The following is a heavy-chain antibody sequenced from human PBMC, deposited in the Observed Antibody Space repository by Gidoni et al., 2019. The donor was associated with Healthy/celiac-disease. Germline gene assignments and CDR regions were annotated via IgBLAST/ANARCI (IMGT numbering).Heavy chain of an antibody. CDR2: ISYDGSNK. CDR1: GFTFSSYA. CDR3: ASEWLVEGIDY. Sequence: QVQLVESGGGVVQPGRSLRLSCAASGFTFSSYAMHWVRQAPGKGLEWVAVISYDGSNKYYADSVKGRFTISRDNSKNTLYLQMNSLRAEDTAVYYCASEWLVEGIDYWGQGTLVTVSS. V-gene: IGHV3-30-3*01. D-gene: IGHD3-22*01. J-gene: IGHJ4*02.